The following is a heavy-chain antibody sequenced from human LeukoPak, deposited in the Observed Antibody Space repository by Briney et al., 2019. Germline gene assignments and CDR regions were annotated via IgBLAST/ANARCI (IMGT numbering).Heavy chain of an antibody. CDR3: ARDSVHDFWSGYSRRGFAFDI. Sequence: ASVKVSCKISGYALTELSMHWVRQAPGKGLEWMGGFDPEDGETIYTQKFQGRVTITTDESTSTAYMELSSLRSEDTAVYYCARDSVHDFWSGYSRRGFAFDIWGQGTMVTVSS. V-gene: IGHV1-24*01. CDR1: GYALTELS. D-gene: IGHD3-3*01. CDR2: FDPEDGET. J-gene: IGHJ3*02.